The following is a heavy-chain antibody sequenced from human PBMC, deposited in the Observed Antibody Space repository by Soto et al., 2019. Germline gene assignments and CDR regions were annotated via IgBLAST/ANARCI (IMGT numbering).Heavy chain of an antibody. CDR2: INTNTGNP. Sequence: ASVKVSCKASGYTFTSYAMNWVRQAPGQGLEWMGWINTNTGNPTYAQGFTGRFVFSLDTSVSTAYLQICSLKAEDTAVYYCARDRPPNRSIAAAGTGGYWFDPWGQGTMVTVYS. D-gene: IGHD6-13*01. CDR1: GYTFTSYA. J-gene: IGHJ5*02. CDR3: ARDRPPNRSIAAAGTGGYWFDP. V-gene: IGHV7-4-1*01.